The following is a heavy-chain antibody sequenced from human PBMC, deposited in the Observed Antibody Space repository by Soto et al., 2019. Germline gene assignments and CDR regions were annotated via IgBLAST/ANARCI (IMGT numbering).Heavy chain of an antibody. D-gene: IGHD3-22*01. CDR2: INHSGST. V-gene: IGHV4-34*01. CDR1: GGSFSGYY. J-gene: IGHJ4*02. CDR3: ARVPYYYDSSGYYPFDY. Sequence: SETLSLTCAVYGGSFSGYYWSWIRQPPGKGLEWIGEINHSGSTNYNPSLKSRVTISVDTSKNQFSLKLSSVTAADTAVYYCARVPYYYDSSGYYPFDYWGQGTLVTVSS.